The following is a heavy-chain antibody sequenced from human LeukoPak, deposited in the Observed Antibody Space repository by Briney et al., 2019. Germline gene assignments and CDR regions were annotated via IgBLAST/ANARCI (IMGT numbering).Heavy chain of an antibody. CDR3: ARTGSTGGY. V-gene: IGHV4-61*01. J-gene: IGHJ4*02. CDR1: GGSVSAGNYY. Sequence: PSETLSLTCTASGGSVSAGNYYCSCLRQSPGMGLEWIVYIHYSGSTVYSPSLKSRVTMSIDTSKNQFSLNLSSVTAADTAVYYCARTGSTGGYWGQGTLVTVSS. CDR2: IHYSGST. D-gene: IGHD1-1*01.